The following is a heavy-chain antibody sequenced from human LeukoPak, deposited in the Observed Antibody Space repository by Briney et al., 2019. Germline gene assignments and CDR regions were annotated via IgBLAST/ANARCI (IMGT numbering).Heavy chain of an antibody. CDR2: ISGSGGST. D-gene: IGHD3/OR15-3a*01. CDR1: GFSFSSYA. V-gene: IGHV3-23*01. CDR3: AKGTSLSRFDP. J-gene: IGHJ5*02. Sequence: GGSLRLSCAASGFSFSSYAMSWVRQAPGKGLEWVSAISGSGGSTYSADSVKGWFTISRDNSKNTLYLQMNSLRAEDTAVYYCAKGTSLSRFDPWGQGTLVTVSS.